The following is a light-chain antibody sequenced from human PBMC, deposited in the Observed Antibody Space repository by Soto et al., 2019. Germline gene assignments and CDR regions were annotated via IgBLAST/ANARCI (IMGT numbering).Light chain of an antibody. V-gene: IGLV2-14*01. CDR2: EVT. Sequence: QSVLTQPASVSGSPGQSITISCTGTSSDVXGYNFVSWYQHHPGRAPKLIIYEVTIRPSGVSNRFSGSKSGNTASLAISGLQAEDEADYYCSSYTTSTPYVFGSGTKVTVL. CDR3: SSYTTSTPYV. J-gene: IGLJ1*01. CDR1: SSDVXGYNF.